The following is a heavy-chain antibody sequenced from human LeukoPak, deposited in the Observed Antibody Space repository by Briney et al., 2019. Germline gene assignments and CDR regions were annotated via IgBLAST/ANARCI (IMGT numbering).Heavy chain of an antibody. J-gene: IGHJ6*02. Sequence: PGGSLRLSCSASGFTFSSYAMHWVRQAPGKGLEYVSAISSNGGSTYYADSVKGRFTISRDNSKNTLYLQMSSLRAEDTAVYHCVNLAAVYGMDVWGQGTTVTVSS. V-gene: IGHV3-64D*09. D-gene: IGHD6-13*01. CDR1: GFTFSSYA. CDR3: VNLAAVYGMDV. CDR2: ISSNGGST.